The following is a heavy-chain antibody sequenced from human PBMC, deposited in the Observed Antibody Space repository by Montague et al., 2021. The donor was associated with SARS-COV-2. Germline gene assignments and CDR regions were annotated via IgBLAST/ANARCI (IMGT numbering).Heavy chain of an antibody. CDR3: ATPDY. CDR2: NDPSDSNT. J-gene: IGHJ4*02. CDR1: GYSFTTYW. V-gene: IGHV5-10-1*01. Sequence: QSGAEVKKPGESLRISCKGSGYSFTTYWINWVRQMPGKGLEWMGKNDPSDSNTNYSLSFQGHVTISVDRSISTAYLQWRSLKASDTAMYYCATPDYWGQGTLVTVSS.